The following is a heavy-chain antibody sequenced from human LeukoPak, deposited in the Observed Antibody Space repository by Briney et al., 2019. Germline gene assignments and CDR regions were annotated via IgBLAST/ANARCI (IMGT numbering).Heavy chain of an antibody. CDR2: INHSGST. CDR1: GGSFSGYY. D-gene: IGHD6-19*01. V-gene: IGHV4-34*01. J-gene: IGHJ4*02. Sequence: SETLSLTCAVYGGSFSGYYWSWIRQPPGKGLEWIGEINHSGSTNYNPSLKSRVTISVDTSKNQFSLKLSSVTAADTAVYYCARVPYSSGWYLNWGQGTLVTVSS. CDR3: ARVPYSSGWYLN.